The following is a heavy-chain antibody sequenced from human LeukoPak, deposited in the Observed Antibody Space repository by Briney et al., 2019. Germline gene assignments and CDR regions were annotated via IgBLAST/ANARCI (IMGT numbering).Heavy chain of an antibody. J-gene: IGHJ3*02. V-gene: IGHV3-53*05. D-gene: IGHD1-26*01. CDR3: ARDGSGGYSEPLCAFDI. CDR1: GFTVSSNY. CDR2: FYSGGST. Sequence: PGGSLRLSCAASGFTVSSNYMNWVRQAPGKGLEWVSIFYSGGSTYYADSVKGRCTISRDNSKSTVYLQMNSLRAEDTAVYYCARDGSGGYSEPLCAFDIWGQGTMVTVSS.